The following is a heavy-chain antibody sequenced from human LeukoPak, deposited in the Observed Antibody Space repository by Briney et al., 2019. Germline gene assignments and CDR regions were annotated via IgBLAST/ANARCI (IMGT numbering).Heavy chain of an antibody. CDR2: ISGSGGST. CDR3: AKGDYDSSGYIDY. Sequence: GGSLRLSCAASGFTFSSYAMSWVRQAPGKGLEWVSAISGSGGSTYYADSVKGRFTTSRDNSKNTLYLQMNSLRAEDTAVYYCAKGDYDSSGYIDYWGQGTLVTVSS. J-gene: IGHJ4*02. D-gene: IGHD3-22*01. V-gene: IGHV3-23*01. CDR1: GFTFSSYA.